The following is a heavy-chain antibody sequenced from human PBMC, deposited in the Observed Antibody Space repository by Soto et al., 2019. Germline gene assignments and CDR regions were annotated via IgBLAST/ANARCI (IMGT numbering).Heavy chain of an antibody. CDR1: GGAFNNYI. CDR2: IIPMFGTP. Sequence: QVQLVQSGAEVKKPGSSVKVSCKASGGAFNNYIFDWVRQAPGQGLEWMGGIIPMFGTPKYAQTFQDRITTSSDVSTGTASKELTSRRFDDTAIYYCARGRDQPPVGLYFDSWGEGTRVTVSS. V-gene: IGHV1-69*01. D-gene: IGHD1-26*01. J-gene: IGHJ4*02. CDR3: ARGRDQPPVGLYFDS.